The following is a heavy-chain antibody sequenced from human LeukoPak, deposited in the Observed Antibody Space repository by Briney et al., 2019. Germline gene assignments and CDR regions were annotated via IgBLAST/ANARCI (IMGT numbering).Heavy chain of an antibody. J-gene: IGHJ6*03. Sequence: GGSLRLSCAASGFTFSSYNMNWVRQTPGKGLEWVSSITRDTIYTFYADSVKGRFTISRDNAKNSLSLQMNSLRAEDTAVYYCARDPCNGYYGDDYYYYMDVWGKGTTVTISS. CDR1: GFTFSSYN. CDR3: ARDPCNGYYGDDYYYYMDV. V-gene: IGHV3-21*01. CDR2: ITRDTIYT. D-gene: IGHD4-17*01.